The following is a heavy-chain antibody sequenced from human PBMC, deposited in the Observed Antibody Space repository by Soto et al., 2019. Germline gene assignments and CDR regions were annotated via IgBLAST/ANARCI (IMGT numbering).Heavy chain of an antibody. D-gene: IGHD5-12*01. Sequence: PSETLSLTCTVSGGSISNYYGNWIRLPPGKGLEWIGSIYYSGSANYNPSLKSRVTISVDTSKNQFSLKLTSVTAADTAVYYCARGRYVANYWGQGTLVTVSS. CDR2: IYYSGSA. CDR3: ARGRYVANY. V-gene: IGHV4-59*01. J-gene: IGHJ4*02. CDR1: GGSISNYY.